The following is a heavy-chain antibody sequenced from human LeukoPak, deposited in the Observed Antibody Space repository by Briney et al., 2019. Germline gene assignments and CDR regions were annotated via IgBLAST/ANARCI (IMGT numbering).Heavy chain of an antibody. Sequence: PGGSLRLSCAASGFTFSSHWMNRVRQAPGKGLEWVANIKQGGSEIYYVDSVKGRFTISRDDAKNSLYLQMNSLRDEDTAVYYCARGRGDYWGQGTLVTVSS. CDR2: IKQGGSEI. CDR1: GFTFSSHW. J-gene: IGHJ4*02. CDR3: ARGRGDY. V-gene: IGHV3-7*01.